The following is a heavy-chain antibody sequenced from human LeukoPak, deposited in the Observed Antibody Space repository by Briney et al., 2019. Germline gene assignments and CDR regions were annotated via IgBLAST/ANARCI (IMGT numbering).Heavy chain of an antibody. CDR2: INSDGSST. CDR1: GFTFSSYW. V-gene: IGHV3-74*01. D-gene: IGHD1-26*01. Sequence: GGSLRLSCAASGFTFSSYWMHWVRQAPGKGLVWVSRINSDGSSTSYADSMKGRFTISRDSAKNTLYLQMNSLRAEDTAVYYCASPVAGWELLPFDYWGQGTLVTVSS. CDR3: ASPVAGWELLPFDY. J-gene: IGHJ4*02.